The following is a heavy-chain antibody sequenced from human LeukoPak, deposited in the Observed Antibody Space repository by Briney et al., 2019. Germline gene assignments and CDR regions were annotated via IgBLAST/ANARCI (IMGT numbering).Heavy chain of an antibody. CDR3: ARADSSGWGSLDY. CDR2: ISISGSTI. J-gene: IGHJ4*02. D-gene: IGHD6-19*01. Sequence: GGSLRLSCAASGFTFSSYEMNWVRQAPGKGLEWVSYISISGSTIYYADSVKGRFTISRDNAKNSLYLQMNSLRAEDTAVYYCARADSSGWGSLDYWGQGTLVTVSS. V-gene: IGHV3-48*03. CDR1: GFTFSSYE.